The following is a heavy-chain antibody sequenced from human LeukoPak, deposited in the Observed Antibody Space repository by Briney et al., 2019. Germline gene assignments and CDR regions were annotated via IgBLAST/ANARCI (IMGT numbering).Heavy chain of an antibody. CDR3: ARDLKDSSSSPNFDY. D-gene: IGHD6-6*01. J-gene: IGHJ4*02. CDR2: IYTSGGT. Sequence: SETLSLTCTVSGGSISSGSYYWSWIRQPAGKGLEWIGRIYTSGGTNYNPSLKSRVTISVDTSKNQFSLKLSSVTAADTAVYYCARDLKDSSSSPNFDYWGQGTLVTVSS. V-gene: IGHV4-61*02. CDR1: GGSISSGSYY.